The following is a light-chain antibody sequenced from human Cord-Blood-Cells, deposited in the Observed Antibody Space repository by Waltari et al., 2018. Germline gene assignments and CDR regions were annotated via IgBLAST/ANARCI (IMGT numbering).Light chain of an antibody. CDR2: DIS. J-gene: IGLJ1*01. CDR1: SSDVGGYNY. Sequence: QSALTQPASVSGSPGQSITISCTGTSSDVGGYNYVPWYQQPPGKAPKPMIYDISKRPSGLSNCFAGSKSGSTASLTISGLQAEDEADYYCSSYTGGSTYVFGTETKVTVL. CDR3: SSYTGGSTYV. V-gene: IGLV2-14*01.